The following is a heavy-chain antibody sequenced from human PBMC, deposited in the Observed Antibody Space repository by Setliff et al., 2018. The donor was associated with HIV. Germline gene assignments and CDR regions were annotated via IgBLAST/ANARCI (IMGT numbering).Heavy chain of an antibody. D-gene: IGHD3-22*01. V-gene: IGHV4-38-2*02. CDR3: ARDVRDLVISVYGF. CDR1: GFSISSRYC. J-gene: IGHJ4*02. Sequence: PSETLSLTCDVSGFSISSRYCWGWIRQSPGKGLEWIGNIYHTGSSYYNPSLNDRATISLDTSKNQFSLKLNSVTAADTAVYYCARDVRDLVISVYGFWGQGIPVTVSS. CDR2: IYHTGSS.